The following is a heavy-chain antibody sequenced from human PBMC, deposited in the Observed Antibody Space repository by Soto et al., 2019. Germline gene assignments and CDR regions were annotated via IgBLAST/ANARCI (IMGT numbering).Heavy chain of an antibody. CDR3: ARDSGYCSSTSCYEQMFDY. J-gene: IGHJ4*02. CDR1: GFTFSSYS. V-gene: IGHV3-21*01. Sequence: GGSLRLSCAASGFTFSSYSMNWVRQAPGKGLEWVSSISSSSSYIYYADSVKGRFTISRDNAKNSLYLQMNSLRAEDTAVYYCARDSGYCSSTSCYEQMFDYWGQGTLVTVSS. CDR2: ISSSSSYI. D-gene: IGHD2-2*01.